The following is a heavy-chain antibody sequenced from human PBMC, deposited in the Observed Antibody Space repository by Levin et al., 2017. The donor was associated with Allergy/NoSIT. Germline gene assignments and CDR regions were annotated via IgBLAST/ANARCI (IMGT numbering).Heavy chain of an antibody. D-gene: IGHD5-18*01. J-gene: IGHJ4*02. CDR2: ISSSSTYI. CDR1: EFSFSTYN. V-gene: IGHV3-21*01. CDR3: ARDSRKWETAMSFES. Sequence: GESLKISCAVSEFSFSTYNMNWVRQAPGKGLEWVSFISSSSTYIYYADSVKGRFTISRDNAKNSLYLQMNSLRAEDTAVYYCARDSRKWETAMSFESWSQGTLVTVSS.